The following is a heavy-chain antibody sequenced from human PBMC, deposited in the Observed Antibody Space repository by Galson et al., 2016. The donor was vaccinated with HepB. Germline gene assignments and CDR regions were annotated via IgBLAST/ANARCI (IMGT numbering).Heavy chain of an antibody. CDR2: ISYDGSYS. D-gene: IGHD3-10*01. J-gene: IGHJ4*02. V-gene: IGHV3-30*04. CDR1: GFTFNHYA. CDR3: AKVPSMVRGF. Sequence: SLRLSCAAPGFTFNHYALHWVRQAPGKGLEWVALISYDGSYSSYADSVKGRFTISRDNSKKTLYLQMNSLRAEDTAVYYCAKVPSMVRGFWGQGTLVTVSS.